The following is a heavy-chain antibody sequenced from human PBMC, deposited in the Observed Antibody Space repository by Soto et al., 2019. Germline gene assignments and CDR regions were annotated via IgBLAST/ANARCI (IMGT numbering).Heavy chain of an antibody. CDR3: AKRAYCTTSACYKFYFYAMDV. CDR2: ISGGGGGT. D-gene: IGHD2-8*01. V-gene: IGHV3-23*01. J-gene: IGHJ6*02. Sequence: GVLRLSCAASGLTFSSYAMSWVRQAPGKGLEWVSAISGGGGGTYYGDSVKGRFTISRDNSKNTVYLQMNSLRAEDTAVYYCAKRAYCTTSACYKFYFYAMDVWGQGTTVTVSS. CDR1: GLTFSSYA.